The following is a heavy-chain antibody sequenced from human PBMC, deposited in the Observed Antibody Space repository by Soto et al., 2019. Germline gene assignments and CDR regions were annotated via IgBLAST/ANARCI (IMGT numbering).Heavy chain of an antibody. CDR3: ARLYCSSSTCDSWFDP. CDR2: IDPRDSYT. J-gene: IGHJ5*02. CDR1: GYTFTRFW. Sequence: PGASLKISCAGFGYTFTRFWISWVRQMPGRGLEWMGRIDPRDSYTNYSPSFQSHVTISVDKSISSANLQWGSLKASVTAMYYCARLYCSSSTCDSWFDPWGRGTLVTVSS. D-gene: IGHD2-2*01. V-gene: IGHV5-10-1*01.